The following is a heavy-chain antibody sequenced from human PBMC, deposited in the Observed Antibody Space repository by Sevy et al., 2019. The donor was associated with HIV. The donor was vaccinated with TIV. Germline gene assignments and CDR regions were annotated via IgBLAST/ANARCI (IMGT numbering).Heavy chain of an antibody. V-gene: IGHV1-2*02. Sequence: ASVKVSCKASGYTFNNNYMHWVRQAPGQGPEWMGWINPMTEGTNYAQKFQGRITMSRDMSVNTAYMELTSLRSDDTAVYFCARGHYDFWSSYFDNWGQGTLVTVSS. CDR1: GYTFNNNY. CDR3: ARGHYDFWSSYFDN. CDR2: INPMTEGT. D-gene: IGHD3-3*01. J-gene: IGHJ4*01.